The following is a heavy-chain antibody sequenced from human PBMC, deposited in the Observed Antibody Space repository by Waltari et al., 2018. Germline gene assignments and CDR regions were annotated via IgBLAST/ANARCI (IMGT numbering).Heavy chain of an antibody. D-gene: IGHD5-18*01. Sequence: QVQLQESGPGLLKPSETLSLTCSVSGDSMRSYYWSWIRQSPEKGLEWLGYIYTTVSTNYNPSLESRVSISLDTSKNQFSLNLYSVIAADTAVYYCARRELDSYGGYYFDYWGQGVLFTVSS. J-gene: IGHJ4*02. V-gene: IGHV4-4*08. CDR2: IYTTVST. CDR1: GDSMRSYY. CDR3: ARRELDSYGGYYFDY.